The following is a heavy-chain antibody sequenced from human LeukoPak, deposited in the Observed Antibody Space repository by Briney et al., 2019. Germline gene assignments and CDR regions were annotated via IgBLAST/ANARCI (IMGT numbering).Heavy chain of an antibody. CDR2: ISSSSSYI. CDR3: ARAPPSALPLVVPGCNDL. V-gene: IGHV3-21*01. Sequence: AGGSLRLSFAASGFTFSSYSINWVRQAPGKGLEWVPSISSSSSYIYYADSVKGRFTISRDNAKNPLYLQMHSPKDEDTALYYCARAPPSALPLVVPGCNDLWGQGTTVTVSS. J-gene: IGHJ6*02. CDR1: GFTFSSYS. D-gene: IGHD2-2*01.